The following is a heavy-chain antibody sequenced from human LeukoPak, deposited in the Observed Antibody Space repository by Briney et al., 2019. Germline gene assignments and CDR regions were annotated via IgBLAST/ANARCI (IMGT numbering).Heavy chain of an antibody. J-gene: IGHJ4*02. Sequence: GGSLRLSCAASGFTFSSYSMKWVRQAPGKGLEWVSSISSSSSYIYYADSVKGRFTISRDNAKNSLYLQMNSLRAEDTAVYYCARYGDLHENFDCWGQGTLVTVSS. CDR2: ISSSSSYI. CDR3: ARYGDLHENFDC. V-gene: IGHV3-21*01. D-gene: IGHD4-17*01. CDR1: GFTFSSYS.